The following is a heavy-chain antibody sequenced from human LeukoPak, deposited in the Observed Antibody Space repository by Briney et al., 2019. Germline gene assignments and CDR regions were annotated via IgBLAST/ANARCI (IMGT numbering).Heavy chain of an antibody. CDR3: ARDIDSGYDLGVDY. CDR2: ISAYNGNT. CDR1: GYTFTSYG. J-gene: IGHJ4*02. D-gene: IGHD5-12*01. V-gene: IGHV1-18*01. Sequence: ASVKVSCKASGYTFTSYGISWVRQAPGQGLEWMGWISAYNGNTNYAQKLQGRVTMATDTSTSTAYMELRSLRSDDTAVYYCARDIDSGYDLGVDYWGQGTLVTVSS.